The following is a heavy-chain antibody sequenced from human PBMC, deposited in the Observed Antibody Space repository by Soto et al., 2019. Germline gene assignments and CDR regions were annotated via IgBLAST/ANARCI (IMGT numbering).Heavy chain of an antibody. CDR3: ARTYCSSTSCYRGHDAFDI. Sequence: SETLSLTCTVSGGSISSYYWSWIRQPPGKGLEWIGYIYYSGSTNYSPSLKSRVTISVDTSKNQFSLKLSSVTAADTAVYYCARTYCSSTSCYRGHDAFDIWGQGTMVTVSS. CDR2: IYYSGST. D-gene: IGHD2-2*01. CDR1: GGSISSYY. J-gene: IGHJ3*02. V-gene: IGHV4-59*01.